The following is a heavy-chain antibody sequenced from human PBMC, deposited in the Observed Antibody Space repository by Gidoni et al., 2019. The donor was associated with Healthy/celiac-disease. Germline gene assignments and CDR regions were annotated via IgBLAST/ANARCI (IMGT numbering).Heavy chain of an antibody. J-gene: IGHJ4*02. D-gene: IGHD6-6*01. V-gene: IGHV2-26*01. CDR3: ARIRTEYSSSSYYFDY. CDR2: IFSNDQK. CDR1: GFSLSNDRMG. Sequence: QVTLKESGPVLVKPTETLTLTCTVPGFSLSNDRMGVSWTRQPPGKALEWLAHIFSNDQKSYSTSLKNRLTISKDTSKSQVVLTMTNMDPVDTATYYCARIRTEYSSSSYYFDYWGQGTLVTVSS.